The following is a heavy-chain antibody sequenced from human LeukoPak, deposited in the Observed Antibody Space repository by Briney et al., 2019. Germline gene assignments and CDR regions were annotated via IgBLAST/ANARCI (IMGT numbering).Heavy chain of an antibody. CDR3: AGAEGTYCSSTSCYRGNDAFDI. Sequence: PSETLSLTCTVSGGSISSGSYYWSWIRQPAGKGLEWIGRIYTSGSTNYNPSLKSRVTISVDTSKNQFSLKLSSVTAAGTAVYYCAGAEGTYCSSTSCYRGNDAFDIWGQGTMVTVSS. D-gene: IGHD2-2*01. V-gene: IGHV4-61*02. J-gene: IGHJ3*02. CDR1: GGSISSGSYY. CDR2: IYTSGST.